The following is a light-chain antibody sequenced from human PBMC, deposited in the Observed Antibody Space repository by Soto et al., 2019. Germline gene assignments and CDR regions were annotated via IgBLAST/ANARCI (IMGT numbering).Light chain of an antibody. V-gene: IGKV1-39*01. CDR1: QSISSY. CDR2: AAS. Sequence: TQSASSLSASVGDRVTITCRASQSISSYLNWYQQKPGKAPKLLIYAASSLQSGVPSRFSGSGSGTDFTLTISSLQPEDFATYYCQQSYSTPQTFGQGTKVDIK. J-gene: IGKJ1*01. CDR3: QQSYSTPQT.